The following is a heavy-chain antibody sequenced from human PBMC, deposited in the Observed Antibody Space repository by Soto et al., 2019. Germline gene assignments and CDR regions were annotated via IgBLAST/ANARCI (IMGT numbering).Heavy chain of an antibody. J-gene: IGHJ2*01. CDR1: GGSLSSYY. V-gene: IGHV4-59*08. CDR2: IYYSAST. Sequence: QVQLQESGPGLVKPSETLSLTCTVSGGSLSSYYWSWIRQPLGQGLEWIGYIYYSASTNYNPSLEHRFPLSVHPPTNPGSLKLSPVTAADTAVYYCARFSRYFDLWGRGTLVTVSS. D-gene: IGHD3-3*02. CDR3: ARFSRYFDL.